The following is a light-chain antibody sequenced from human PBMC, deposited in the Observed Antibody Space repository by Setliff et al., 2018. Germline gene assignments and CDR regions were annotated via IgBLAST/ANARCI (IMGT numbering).Light chain of an antibody. CDR1: SSDVGGYNS. CDR2: DVS. V-gene: IGLV2-14*03. Sequence: QSVLTQPASVSGSPGQSITISCTGTSSDVGGYNSVSWYQQHPGKAPKLMIYDVSNQPSGVSNRFSGSKSGNTASLTISGLQAEDEADYYCSSYTSSSIFYVFGTGTKVTVL. J-gene: IGLJ1*01. CDR3: SSYTSSSIFYV.